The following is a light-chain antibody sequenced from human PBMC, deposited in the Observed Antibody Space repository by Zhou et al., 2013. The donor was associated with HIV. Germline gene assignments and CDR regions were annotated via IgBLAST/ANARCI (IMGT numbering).Light chain of an antibody. J-gene: IGKJ2*01. CDR2: AAS. CDR3: QQYNSYST. Sequence: DIQMTQSPSSLSASVGDRVTITCRASQSISTYLNWYLHKPGKAPKILIYAASSLQSGVPSRFSGSGSGTDFTLTISSLQPDDFATYYCQQYNSYSTFGQGTKLEIK. V-gene: IGKV1-39*01. CDR1: QSISTY.